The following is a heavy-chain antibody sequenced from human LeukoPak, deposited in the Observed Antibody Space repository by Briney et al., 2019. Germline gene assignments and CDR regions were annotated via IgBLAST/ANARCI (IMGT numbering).Heavy chain of an antibody. D-gene: IGHD1-1*01. V-gene: IGHV1-69*05. CDR2: IIPIFGTA. J-gene: IGHJ4*02. CDR3: ARGSAATTFFDY. CDR1: GGTFTSYA. Sequence: SVKVSCKASGGTFTSYAISWVRQAPGQGLEWMGGIIPIFGTANYAQKFQGRVTITTDESTSTAYMELSSLRSEDTAVYYCARGSAATTFFDYWGQGTLVTVSS.